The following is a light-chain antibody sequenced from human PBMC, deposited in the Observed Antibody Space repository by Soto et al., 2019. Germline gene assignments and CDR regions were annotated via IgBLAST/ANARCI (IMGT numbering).Light chain of an antibody. Sequence: SGLTQPASVSGSPGQSITISCTGTSSGVGGYNYVSWYQQHPGKAPKLMIYEVSNRPSGVSNRFSGSKSGNTASLTISGLQAEDEADYYCSSYTSSSTLYVFGTGTKVTV. CDR3: SSYTSSSTLYV. V-gene: IGLV2-14*01. CDR2: EVS. J-gene: IGLJ1*01. CDR1: SSGVGGYNY.